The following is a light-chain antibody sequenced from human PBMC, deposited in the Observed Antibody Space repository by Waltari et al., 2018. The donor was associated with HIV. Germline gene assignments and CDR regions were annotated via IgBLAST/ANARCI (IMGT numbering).Light chain of an antibody. CDR1: QTVNNNF. J-gene: IGKJ4*01. Sequence: DIVLSQSPATLSLSPGDRPTLSGTPSQTVNNNFLDWYQQKHGQSPRLLISYASARAAGIPDRFSASGSGTDFTLTINRLEPEDSAVYYCLQYGSSPLTFGRGTKVEI. V-gene: IGKV3-20*01. CDR3: LQYGSSPLT. CDR2: YAS.